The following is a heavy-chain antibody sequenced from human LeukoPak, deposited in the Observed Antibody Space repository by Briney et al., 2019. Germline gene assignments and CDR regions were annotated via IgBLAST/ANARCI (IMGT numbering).Heavy chain of an antibody. CDR1: GFTLWRHG. J-gene: IGHJ3*02. CDR3: AREQSTSGHAGAFDI. Sequence: PGKSLRLSCTTSGFTLWRHGMHWVRQAPGKGLEWVAVTWYDGSDNADSVRGRFSVSRDIFGNTVYLQMDNLRVEDTALYYCAREQSTSGHAGAFDIWGQGIVVTVSS. CDR2: TWYDGS. V-gene: IGHV3-33*01. D-gene: IGHD5-12*01.